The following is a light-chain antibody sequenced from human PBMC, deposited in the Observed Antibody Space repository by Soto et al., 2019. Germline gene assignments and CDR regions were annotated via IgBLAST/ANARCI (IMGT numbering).Light chain of an antibody. Sequence: ETVLTQSPGTVSLSPGERATLSCRTSQSVNSNFLAWYQQKPGQAPRLLIYGVFNRATGIPDRFSGSGSGTDLTLTIIGLEPEDSVVYYCQHYDGSPRTFGQGTKLKIK. V-gene: IGKV3-20*01. CDR2: GVF. CDR3: QHYDGSPRT. CDR1: QSVNSNF. J-gene: IGKJ2*01.